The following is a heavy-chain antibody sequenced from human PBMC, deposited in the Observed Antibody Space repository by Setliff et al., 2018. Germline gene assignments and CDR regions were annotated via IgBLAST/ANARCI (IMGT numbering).Heavy chain of an antibody. V-gene: IGHV4-4*07. D-gene: IGHD1-26*01. J-gene: IGHJ3*02. CDR3: ARKGISALSGAFDM. Sequence: SETLSLTCTVSGGSISNYYWSWIRQTAGKGLEWIGRNYTSGSTNYNPSLKSRVTMSVDTSKNQFSLKLSSVTAADTAVYYCARKGISALSGAFDMWGQGTMVTVSS. CDR1: GGSISNYY. CDR2: NYTSGST.